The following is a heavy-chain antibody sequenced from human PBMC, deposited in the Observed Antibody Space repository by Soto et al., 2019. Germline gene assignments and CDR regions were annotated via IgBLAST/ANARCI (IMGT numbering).Heavy chain of an antibody. D-gene: IGHD2-15*01. CDR3: ARDLVDSVVAATQGLAFDI. V-gene: IGHV1-69*01. J-gene: IGHJ3*02. Sequence: QVQLVQSGAEVKKPGSSVKVSCKASGGTFSSYTFSWVRQAPGQGLEWMGGIIPIFGTANYAQKFQGRVTITADESTSTAYMELSSLRSEDTAVYYCARDLVDSVVAATQGLAFDIWGQGTMVTVSS. CDR1: GGTFSSYT. CDR2: IIPIFGTA.